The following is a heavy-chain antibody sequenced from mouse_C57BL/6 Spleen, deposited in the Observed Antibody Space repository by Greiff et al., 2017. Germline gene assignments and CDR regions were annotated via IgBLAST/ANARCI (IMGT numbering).Heavy chain of an antibody. CDR1: GFTFSSYA. V-gene: IGHV5-4*01. Sequence: EVKLQESGGGLVKPGGSLKLSCAASGFTFSSYAMSWVRQTPEKRLEWVATISDGGSYTYYPDNVKGRFTISRDNAKNNLYLQMSHLKSEDTAMYYCARDRSSGHFDYWGQGTTLTVSS. CDR2: ISDGGSYT. J-gene: IGHJ2*01. CDR3: ARDRSSGHFDY. D-gene: IGHD3-2*02.